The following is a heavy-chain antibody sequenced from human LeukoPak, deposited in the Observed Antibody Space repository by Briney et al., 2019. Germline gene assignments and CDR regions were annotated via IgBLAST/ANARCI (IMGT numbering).Heavy chain of an antibody. J-gene: IGHJ3*02. D-gene: IGHD2-2*02. Sequence: SETLSLTCAVYGVSFSAYYWSWIRQPPGKWLECIGEINHSGSTNYNPSLKSRVTISVDTSQNQFSLKLSSVTAADTAVYYCAREECSSTSCYMGNDAFDIWGQGTMVTVSS. V-gene: IGHV4-34*01. CDR3: AREECSSTSCYMGNDAFDI. CDR2: INHSGST. CDR1: GVSFSAYY.